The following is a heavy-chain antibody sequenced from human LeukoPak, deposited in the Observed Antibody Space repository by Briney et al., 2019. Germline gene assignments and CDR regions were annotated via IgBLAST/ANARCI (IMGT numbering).Heavy chain of an antibody. J-gene: IGHJ2*01. CDR2: IHYSGSS. CDR1: GVSVSSSNYY. Sequence: SETLSLTCTVSGVSVSSSNYYWGWIRQPPGKGLEWIGSIHYSGSSYYNPSLKSRVTISVYSSKKQFSLKLSSVTAADTAVYYCARHSATVIIDWYFDLWGRGTLVTVSS. V-gene: IGHV4-39*01. CDR3: ARHSATVIIDWYFDL. D-gene: IGHD4-23*01.